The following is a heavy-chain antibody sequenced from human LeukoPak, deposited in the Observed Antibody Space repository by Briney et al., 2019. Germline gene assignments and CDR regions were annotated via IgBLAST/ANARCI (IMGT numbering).Heavy chain of an antibody. V-gene: IGHV3-11*06. D-gene: IGHD3-3*02. J-gene: IGHJ4*02. CDR3: ATHFWSGYSPFDY. CDR2: ISSSSSCT. Sequence: PGGPLRPSCAASGFTFSDYYISFIRPAAGERLEWVSYISSSSSCTNYADSVKGRFTISRDNATNSLYLQMNSLRAADTAVYYCATHFWSGYSPFDYWGQGTLVTVSS. CDR1: GFTFSDYY.